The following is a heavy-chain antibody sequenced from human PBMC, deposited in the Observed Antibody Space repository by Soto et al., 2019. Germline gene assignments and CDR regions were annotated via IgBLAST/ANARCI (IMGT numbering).Heavy chain of an antibody. Sequence: GGSLRLSCAASGFTFSSYAMSWVRQAPGKGLEWVSAISGSGGSTYYADSVKGRFTISRDNSKNTLYLQMNSLRAEDTAVYYCAKDEFVVVVAATGENFDYWGQGTLVTVSS. CDR2: ISGSGGST. CDR1: GFTFSSYA. CDR3: AKDEFVVVVAATGENFDY. J-gene: IGHJ4*02. V-gene: IGHV3-23*01. D-gene: IGHD2-15*01.